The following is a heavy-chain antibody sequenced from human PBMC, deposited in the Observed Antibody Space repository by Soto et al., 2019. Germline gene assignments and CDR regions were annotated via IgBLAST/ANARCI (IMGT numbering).Heavy chain of an antibody. CDR1: GGSISSGGYH. V-gene: IGHV4-31*02. CDR3: ARCSVVTAFDY. Sequence: LCGGSISSGGYHWTWIRQHPGKGLEWIGYIYYSGSTYYNPSLKSRVTISVDTSKNQFSLKLSSVTAADTAVYYCARCSVVTAFDYWGQGTLVTVSS. CDR2: IYYSGST. J-gene: IGHJ4*02. D-gene: IGHD2-21*02.